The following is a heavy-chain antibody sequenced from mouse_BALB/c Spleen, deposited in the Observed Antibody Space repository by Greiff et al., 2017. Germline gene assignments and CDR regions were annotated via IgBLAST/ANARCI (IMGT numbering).Heavy chain of an antibody. V-gene: IGHV1-82*01. D-gene: IGHD1-2*01. J-gene: IGHJ3*01. CDR1: GYAFSSSW. Sequence: VQLQESGPELVKPGASVKISCKASGYAFSSSWMNWVKQRPGQGLEWIGRIYPGDGDTNYNGKFKGKATLTAAKSSSTAYMQLNSLTSVDSAVYICAKSGYGYDWFAYWGQGTLVTVSA. CDR2: IYPGDGDT. CDR3: AKSGYGYDWFAY.